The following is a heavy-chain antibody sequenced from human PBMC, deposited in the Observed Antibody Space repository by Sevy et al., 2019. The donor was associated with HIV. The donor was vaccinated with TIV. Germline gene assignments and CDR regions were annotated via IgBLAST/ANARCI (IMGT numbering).Heavy chain of an antibody. CDR3: ARGWPINF. D-gene: IGHD6-19*01. CDR2: IPMTEIST. V-gene: IGHV3-23*05. Sequence: GEALKISCAASGYTFTSYAISWVRQAPGKGMEWVSTIPMTEISTIFENSVKGRFSISRDNSKSTVHVQMNSLRAEDTALYYCARGWPINFWGQGTLVTVSS. CDR1: GYTFTSYA. J-gene: IGHJ4*02.